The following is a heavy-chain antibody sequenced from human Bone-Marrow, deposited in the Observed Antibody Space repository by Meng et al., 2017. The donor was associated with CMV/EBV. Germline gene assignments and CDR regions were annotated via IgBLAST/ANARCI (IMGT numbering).Heavy chain of an antibody. Sequence: SETLSLTCTVSGGAISTYYWSWIRQPPGKGLEWIGYIYHTGSTNYNPSLKSRVTISVDTSKNQFSLNLSSVTAADTAVYYCTRDTGTAAAPDYWAPGTLVTVSS. CDR3: TRDTGTAAAPDY. D-gene: IGHD6-25*01. J-gene: IGHJ4*02. CDR1: GGAISTYY. V-gene: IGHV4-59*01. CDR2: IYHTGST.